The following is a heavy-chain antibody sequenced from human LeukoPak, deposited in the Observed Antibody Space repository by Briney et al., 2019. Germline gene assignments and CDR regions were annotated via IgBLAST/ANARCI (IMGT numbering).Heavy chain of an antibody. CDR1: GGSISNYY. V-gene: IGHV4-4*07. D-gene: IGHD6-6*01. CDR2: IYTSGST. J-gene: IGHJ4*02. CDR3: ARSPHKYSSSKDFDY. Sequence: SETLTLTCTVSGGSISNYYWSWIRQPAGKGLEWIGRIYTSGSTNYNPSLKSRVTMSVDTSKNQFSLKLSSVTAADTAVYYCARSPHKYSSSKDFDYWGQGTLVTVSS.